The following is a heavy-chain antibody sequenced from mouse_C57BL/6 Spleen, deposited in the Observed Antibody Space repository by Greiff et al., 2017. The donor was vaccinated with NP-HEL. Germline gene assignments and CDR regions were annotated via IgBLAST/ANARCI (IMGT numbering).Heavy chain of an antibody. V-gene: IGHV1-42*01. Sequence: EVQRVESGPELVKPGASVKISCKASGYSFTGYYMNWVKQSPEKSLEWIGEINPSTGGTTYNQKFKAKATLTVDKSSSTANMQLKSLTSDDSAVYYYAIWVLYAMDYWGQGTSVTVSS. CDR2: INPSTGGT. D-gene: IGHD4-1*01. CDR3: AIWVLYAMDY. CDR1: GYSFTGYY. J-gene: IGHJ4*01.